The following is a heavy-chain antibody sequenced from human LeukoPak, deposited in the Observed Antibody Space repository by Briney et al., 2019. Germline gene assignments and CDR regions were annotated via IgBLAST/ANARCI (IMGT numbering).Heavy chain of an antibody. V-gene: IGHV3-30*02. Sequence: GGSLRLSCAASGFTFSSYGMHWVRQAPGKGLEWVAFIRYDGSNKYYADSVKGRFTISRDNSKNTLYLRMNSLRAEDTAVYYCAKDLMIVPRAWFDPWAQGTLVTVSS. J-gene: IGHJ5*02. CDR1: GFTFSSYG. CDR3: AKDLMIVPRAWFDP. D-gene: IGHD3-22*01. CDR2: IRYDGSNK.